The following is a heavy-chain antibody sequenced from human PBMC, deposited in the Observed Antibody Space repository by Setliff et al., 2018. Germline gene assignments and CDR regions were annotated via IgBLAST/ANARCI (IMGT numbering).Heavy chain of an antibody. J-gene: IGHJ6*03. CDR2: INHSGST. Sequence: SETLSLTCAVYGGSFSAYYWSWIRQPPGKGLEWIGEINHSGSTTYNPSLKSRVTLSLDTSKNQFSLKVSSVTAADTAVYYCARAPPNRYSGSYEYFYMDVWGKGTTVTVS. CDR1: GGSFSAYY. CDR3: ARAPPNRYSGSYEYFYMDV. V-gene: IGHV4-34*01. D-gene: IGHD1-26*01.